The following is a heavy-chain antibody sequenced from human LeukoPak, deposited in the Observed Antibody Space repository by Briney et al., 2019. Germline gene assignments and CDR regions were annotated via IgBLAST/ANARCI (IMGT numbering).Heavy chain of an antibody. CDR1: GFTFSDYY. V-gene: IGHV3-11*04. CDR3: ARDSGSNGVCFDY. CDR2: ISTSGSTI. D-gene: IGHD2-8*01. J-gene: IGHJ4*02. Sequence: TGGSLRLSCTASGFTFSDYYMSWIRQAPGKGLEWVSYISTSGSTIYYGDSVKGRFTISRDNAKNSLYLQMNSLRAEDTAVYYCARDSGSNGVCFDYWGQGTLVTVSS.